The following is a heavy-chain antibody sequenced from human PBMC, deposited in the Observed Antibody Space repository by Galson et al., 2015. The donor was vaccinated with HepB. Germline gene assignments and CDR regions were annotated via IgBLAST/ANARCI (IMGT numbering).Heavy chain of an antibody. V-gene: IGHV3-7*01. J-gene: IGHJ6*03. CDR2: MNQDGSAR. CDR3: ARGSGFLEYLLLSPANYYYYYMDV. Sequence: SLRLSCAASGFTFGDHYMTWVRQAPGKGPEWVAVMNQDGSARHYVDSVRGRFTISRDNAKNSLYLQMNSLRAEDTAVYYCARGSGFLEYLLLSPANYYYYYMDVWGKGTTVTVSS. D-gene: IGHD3-3*01. CDR1: GFTFGDHY.